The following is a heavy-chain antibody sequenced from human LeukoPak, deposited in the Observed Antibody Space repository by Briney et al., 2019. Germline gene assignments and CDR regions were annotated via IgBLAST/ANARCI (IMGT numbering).Heavy chain of an antibody. J-gene: IGHJ4*02. V-gene: IGHV3-15*01. CDR1: GFTFSKAW. CDR2: IRSKTDGGTT. Sequence: GGSLRLSCAASGFTFSKAWMSRVRQAPGKGLEWVGRIRSKTDGGTTDYAASVKGRFTISRDDSTNTLYLQMNNLKTDDTAVYYCTTEPPYRLFDNWGQGTLVAVSS. D-gene: IGHD1-14*01. CDR3: TTEPPYRLFDN.